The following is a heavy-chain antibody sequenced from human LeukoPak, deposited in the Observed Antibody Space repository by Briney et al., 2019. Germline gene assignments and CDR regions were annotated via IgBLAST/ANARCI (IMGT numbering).Heavy chain of an antibody. Sequence: SETLSLTCTVSGGSISSYYWSWIRQPPGKGLEWIGYIYYSGGTNYNPSLKSRVTISVDTSKNQFSLKLSSVTAADTAVYYCARGYSSSWSANDYWGQGTLVTVSS. CDR3: ARGYSSSWSANDY. CDR2: IYYSGGT. CDR1: GGSISSYY. D-gene: IGHD6-13*01. V-gene: IGHV4-59*01. J-gene: IGHJ4*02.